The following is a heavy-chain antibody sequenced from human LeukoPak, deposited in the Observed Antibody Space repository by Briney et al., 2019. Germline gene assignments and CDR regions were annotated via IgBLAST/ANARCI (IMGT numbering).Heavy chain of an antibody. V-gene: IGHV3-23*01. CDR1: GFTFSDYY. CDR3: AKGENIFDY. D-gene: IGHD1/OR15-1a*01. J-gene: IGHJ4*02. CDR2: ISGSGGST. Sequence: PGGSLRLSCAASGFTFSDYYMNWVRQAPGKGLEWVSAISGSGGSTYYADSVKGRFTISRDNSKNTLYLQMNSLRAEDTAVYYCAKGENIFDYWGQGTLVTVSS.